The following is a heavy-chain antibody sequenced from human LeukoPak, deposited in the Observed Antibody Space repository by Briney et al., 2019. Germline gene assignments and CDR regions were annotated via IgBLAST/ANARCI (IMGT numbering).Heavy chain of an antibody. CDR2: ISYSGRT. CDR3: ARTYFYDTRGYYDAFDI. Sequence: SETLSLTCTVSGGSISSSSYYWGWIRQPPGTGLEWIGSISYSGRTNYNPSLKSRVTISVGTSKNHFSLKLNSVTAADTAVYYCARTYFYDTRGYYDAFDIWGQGTMVTVSS. J-gene: IGHJ3*02. CDR1: GGSISSSSYY. D-gene: IGHD3-22*01. V-gene: IGHV4-39*01.